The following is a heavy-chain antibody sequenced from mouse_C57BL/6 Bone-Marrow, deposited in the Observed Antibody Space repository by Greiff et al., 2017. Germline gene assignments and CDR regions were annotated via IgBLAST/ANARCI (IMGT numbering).Heavy chain of an antibody. CDR1: GFTFSDYG. J-gene: IGHJ1*03. Sequence: EVQLVESGGGLVKPGGSLKLSCAASGFTFSDYGMHWVRQAPEKGLEWVAYISSGSSTIYYADTVKGRFTISRDNAKNTLFLQMTSLRSEDTAMYYCARPGDDFYGYFDVWGTGTTVTVSS. V-gene: IGHV5-17*01. CDR2: ISSGSSTI. CDR3: ARPGDDFYGYFDV. D-gene: IGHD2-4*01.